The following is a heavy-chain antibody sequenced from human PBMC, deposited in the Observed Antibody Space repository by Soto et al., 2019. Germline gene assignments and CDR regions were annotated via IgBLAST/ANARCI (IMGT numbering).Heavy chain of an antibody. Sequence: QVQLVQSGAEVKKPGSSVKVSCKASGGTFSSYAISWVRQAPGQGLEWMGGIITIFCTANYAQKFQGRVTITADASTSTAYMELSSMRSEDTAVYYCAREGGLGKHYYDRSGYLNYAFDIWGQGTMGTFSS. D-gene: IGHD3-22*01. CDR1: GGTFSSYA. J-gene: IGHJ3*02. CDR2: IITIFCTA. CDR3: AREGGLGKHYYDRSGYLNYAFDI. V-gene: IGHV1-69*01.